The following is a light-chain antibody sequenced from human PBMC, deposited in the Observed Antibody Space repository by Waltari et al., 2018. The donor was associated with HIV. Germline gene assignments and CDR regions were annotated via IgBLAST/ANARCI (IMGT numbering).Light chain of an antibody. V-gene: IGLV2-14*01. Sequence: QSALTQPASVSGSPGQSITISCTGTSSDVGGYNYASWYQQHPGKAPKLMIYEVSNRFSGSKSGNTASLTISVLQAEDEADYYCSSYTSSSTLEVFGGGTKLTVL. CDR3: SSYTSSSTLEV. CDR1: SSDVGGYNY. CDR2: EVS. J-gene: IGLJ2*01.